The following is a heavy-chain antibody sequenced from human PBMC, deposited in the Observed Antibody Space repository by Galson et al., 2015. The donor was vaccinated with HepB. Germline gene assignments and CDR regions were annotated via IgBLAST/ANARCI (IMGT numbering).Heavy chain of an antibody. Sequence: SLRLSCAASGFTFSSYSMSWVRQAPGKGLEWVSAISGSGGSTYYADSVKGRFTISRDNSKNTLYLQMNSLRAEDTAVYYCANTFMVRVVIITCAYWGHASVVPVSS. D-gene: IGHD3-10*01. CDR1: GFTFSSYS. V-gene: IGHV3-23*01. CDR2: ISGSGGST. CDR3: ANTFMVRVVIITCAY. J-gene: IGHJ4*01.